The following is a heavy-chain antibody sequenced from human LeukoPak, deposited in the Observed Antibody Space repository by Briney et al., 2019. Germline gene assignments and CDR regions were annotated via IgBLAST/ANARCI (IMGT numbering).Heavy chain of an antibody. D-gene: IGHD6-13*01. V-gene: IGHV4-39*07. CDR3: AIPPLAAAEDY. CDR2: IYYSGSA. Sequence: SETLSLTCAVSGGTIRTNGYYWGWIRQTPGKGLEWIGSIYYSGSADYSPSLKSRVTISVDTSKKQFSLKMVSVTAADTAVYYCAIPPLAAAEDYWGQGTLVTVSS. CDR1: GGTIRTNGYY. J-gene: IGHJ4*02.